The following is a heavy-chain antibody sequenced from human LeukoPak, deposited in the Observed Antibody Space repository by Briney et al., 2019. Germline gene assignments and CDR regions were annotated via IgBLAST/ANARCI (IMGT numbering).Heavy chain of an antibody. V-gene: IGHV1-18*01. J-gene: IGHJ5*02. CDR1: GYSFTSYD. Sequence: GASVKVSCKASGYSFTSYDINWVRQAPGQGLEWMGWINGYNGNTNYAQNLQGRVTLTTDTSTSTAYMELRSLRSDDTAVYYCARGSGVGDFLTWFGPWGQGTLVTVSS. CDR2: INGYNGNT. CDR3: ARGSGVGDFLTWFGP. D-gene: IGHD4-17*01.